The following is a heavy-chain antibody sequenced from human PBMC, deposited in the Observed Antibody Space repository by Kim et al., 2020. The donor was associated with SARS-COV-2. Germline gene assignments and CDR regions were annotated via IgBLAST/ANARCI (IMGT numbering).Heavy chain of an antibody. CDR2: ISGGGDRR. V-gene: IGHV3-23*01. CDR3: AKERRSGDYVFYYYGMDV. J-gene: IGHJ6*01. CDR1: GFSFSNNA. D-gene: IGHD4-17*01. Sequence: GGSLRLSCAASGFSFSNNAMNWVRQAPGKGLEWVSLISGGGDRRNYAESVMGRFTISRDNAKKTLYLEMDSLRVDDTAVYYCAKERRSGDYVFYYYGMDV.